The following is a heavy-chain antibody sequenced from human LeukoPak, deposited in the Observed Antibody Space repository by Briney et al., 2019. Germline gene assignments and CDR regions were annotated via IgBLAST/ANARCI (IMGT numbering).Heavy chain of an antibody. CDR1: GFTFSSYE. D-gene: IGHD2-2*02. Sequence: QPGGSLRLSCAASGFTFSSYEMNWVRQAPGKGLEWVSYISSSSSTIYYADSVKGRFTISRDNAKNSLYLQMNSLRDEDTAVYYCARGPAGYCSSTSCYMYYWGQGTLVTVSS. CDR2: ISSSSSTI. CDR3: ARGPAGYCSSTSCYMYY. V-gene: IGHV3-48*02. J-gene: IGHJ4*02.